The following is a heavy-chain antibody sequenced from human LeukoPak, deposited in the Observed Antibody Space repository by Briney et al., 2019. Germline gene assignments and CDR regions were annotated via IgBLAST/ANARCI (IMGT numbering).Heavy chain of an antibody. CDR1: GFTFGDYF. Sequence: GGSLRLSCTASGFTFGDYFMSWFRQAPGKGLEWVGFIRSKAYGGTTDYAASVKGRFTISRDDSKSIAYLQMNSLKIGDTAVYFSCRDTSLVAATPFDSWGQGTLVTVSS. CDR2: IRSKAYGGTT. V-gene: IGHV3-49*03. CDR3: CRDTSLVAATPFDS. J-gene: IGHJ5*01. D-gene: IGHD1-26*01.